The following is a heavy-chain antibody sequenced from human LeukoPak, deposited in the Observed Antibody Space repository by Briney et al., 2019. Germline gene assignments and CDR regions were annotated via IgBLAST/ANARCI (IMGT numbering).Heavy chain of an antibody. J-gene: IGHJ3*02. CDR3: ARERVTTTAFDI. CDR1: GFTFSSYP. D-gene: IGHD5-12*01. V-gene: IGHV3-21*01. CDR2: ITTTSSQI. Sequence: PGGSLRLSCAASGFTFSSYPMSWVRQAPGKGLEWVSYITTTSSQIYYGASVKGQFTISRDNAKNSLYLQMNSLRAEDTAVYYCARERVTTTAFDIWGQGTMVTVSS.